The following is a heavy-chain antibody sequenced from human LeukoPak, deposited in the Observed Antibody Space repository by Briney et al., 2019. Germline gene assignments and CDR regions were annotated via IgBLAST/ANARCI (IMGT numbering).Heavy chain of an antibody. V-gene: IGHV4-59*08. CDR2: ISYSGST. CDR3: ARLKYYYDSSGYLLFDY. Sequence: PSETLSLTCTVSGGSISSYYWSWIRQPPGKGLEWIGYISYSGSTNYNPSLKSRVTISLGTSKNQFSLKLISVTATDTAVYYCARLKYYYDSSGYLLFDYRGQGTLVTVSS. D-gene: IGHD3-22*01. J-gene: IGHJ4*02. CDR1: GGSISSYY.